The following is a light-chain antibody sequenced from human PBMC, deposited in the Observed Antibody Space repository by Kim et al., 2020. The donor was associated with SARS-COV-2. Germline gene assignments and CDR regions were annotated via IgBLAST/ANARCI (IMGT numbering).Light chain of an antibody. CDR1: QSVGSH. CDR3: QHYHNWPPYT. Sequence: EIVMTQSPATLSVSPGERATLSCRASQSVGSHLAWYQQKPGQVPKLLIYGASTRATGIPARFSGTGSGTEFTLTISSLQSEDFAVYYCQHYHNWPPYTFGQGTKLEI. CDR2: GAS. J-gene: IGKJ2*01. V-gene: IGKV3-15*01.